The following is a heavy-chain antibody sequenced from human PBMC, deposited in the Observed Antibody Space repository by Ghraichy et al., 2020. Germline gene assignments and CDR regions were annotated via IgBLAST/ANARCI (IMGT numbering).Heavy chain of an antibody. CDR1: GFSLTSSGMC. V-gene: IGHV2-70*11. D-gene: IGHD2-8*02. CDR3: AQTRPGPWSFDY. CDR2: IDWNDDK. Sequence: SGPTLVKPTQTLTLTCTFSGFSLTSSGMCVSWIRQPPGKALEWLARIDWNDDKYYSASLTTRLTISKDSSNNQVVLTMTNMDPVDTATYYCAQTRPGPWSFDYWGQGTRVTVSS. J-gene: IGHJ4*02.